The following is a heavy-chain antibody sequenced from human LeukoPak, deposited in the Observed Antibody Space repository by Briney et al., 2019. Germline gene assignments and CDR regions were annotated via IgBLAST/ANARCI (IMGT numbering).Heavy chain of an antibody. Sequence: ASVKVSCKASGYTFTGYYMHWVRQAPGRGLEWMGWINPNSGGTNYAQKFQGRVTMTRDTSISTAYMELSRLRFDDTAVYYCARADSSSWYRAFDIWGQGTMVTVSS. J-gene: IGHJ3*02. CDR1: GYTFTGYY. CDR2: INPNSGGT. CDR3: ARADSSSWYRAFDI. V-gene: IGHV1-2*02. D-gene: IGHD6-13*01.